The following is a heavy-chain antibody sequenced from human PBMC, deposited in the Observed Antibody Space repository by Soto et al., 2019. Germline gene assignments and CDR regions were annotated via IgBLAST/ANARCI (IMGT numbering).Heavy chain of an antibody. D-gene: IGHD2-2*03. CDR2: IWNDGSNK. CDR3: ARALFPDVDIYAMDV. J-gene: IGHJ6*02. Sequence: PGGSLKLCCAASGVTFSYHAVHWVRQAPGKGREWLAIIWNDGSNKFYAGSVKGRFAISRDNSKNTVYLQMNTLSAEDTAVYYCARALFPDVDIYAMDVWGQGTTVTVSS. CDR1: GVTFSYHA. V-gene: IGHV3-33*01.